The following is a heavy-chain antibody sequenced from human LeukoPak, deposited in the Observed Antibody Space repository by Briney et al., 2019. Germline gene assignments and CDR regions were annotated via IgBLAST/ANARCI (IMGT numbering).Heavy chain of an antibody. CDR1: GYTFTGYY. V-gene: IGHV1-2*06. Sequence: ASVKVSCKASGYTFTGYYMHWVRQALGQGLEWMGRINPNSGGTNYAQKFQGRVTMTRDTSISTAYMELSRLRSDDTAVYYCARVWVVVAATGFYYYYGMDVWGQGTTVTVSS. D-gene: IGHD2-15*01. CDR2: INPNSGGT. CDR3: ARVWVVVAATGFYYYYGMDV. J-gene: IGHJ6*02.